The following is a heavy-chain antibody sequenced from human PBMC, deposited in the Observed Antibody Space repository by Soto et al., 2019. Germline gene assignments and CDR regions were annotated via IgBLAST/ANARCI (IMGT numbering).Heavy chain of an antibody. D-gene: IGHD5-12*01. CDR3: ARGGSSGYDPFDY. J-gene: IGHJ4*02. V-gene: IGHV4-59*01. Sequence: SETLSLTCTVSGGSIRSYYWSWIRQPPGEGLEWIGYIFYSGSTNYNPSLKSRVTISVDTSKDQFSLKLSSVTAADTAVYYCARGGSSGYDPFDYWGRGTLVTVSS. CDR1: GGSIRSYY. CDR2: IFYSGST.